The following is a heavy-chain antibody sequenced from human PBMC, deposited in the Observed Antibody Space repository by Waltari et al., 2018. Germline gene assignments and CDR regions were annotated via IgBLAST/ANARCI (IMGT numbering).Heavy chain of an antibody. CDR3: ARARDEETAMVYFDH. J-gene: IGHJ4*02. Sequence: EVQLVESGGGLVHPGAFMILSCAGSEYPVSRNHMIWVRQAPGKGLEWIALIYDAGSTYYPDSVRGRFTISRDYSKNTFHLQMNSLRVEDTAIYYCARARDEETAMVYFDHWGQGTLVSVSS. V-gene: IGHV3-66*02. CDR2: IYDAGST. D-gene: IGHD5-18*01. CDR1: EYPVSRNH.